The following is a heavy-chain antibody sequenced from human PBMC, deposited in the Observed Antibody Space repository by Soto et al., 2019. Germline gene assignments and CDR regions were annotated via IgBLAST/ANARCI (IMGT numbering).Heavy chain of an antibody. V-gene: IGHV3-30*18. CDR2: ISYDGSNK. CDR3: AKDGYCSSTSCYGNYYYYGMDV. Sequence: GGSLRLSCAASGFTFSSYGRHWVRQAPGKGLEWVAVISYDGSNKYYADSVKGRFTISRDNSKNTLYLQMNSLRAEDTAVYYCAKDGYCSSTSCYGNYYYYGMDVWDQGTTVTVSS. J-gene: IGHJ6*02. D-gene: IGHD2-2*03. CDR1: GFTFSSYG.